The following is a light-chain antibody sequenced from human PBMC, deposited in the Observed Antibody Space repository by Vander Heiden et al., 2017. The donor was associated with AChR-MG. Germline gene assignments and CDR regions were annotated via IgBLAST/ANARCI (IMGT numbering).Light chain of an antibody. V-gene: IGKV4-1*01. CDR3: QQSYSTPALT. CDR2: GAS. CDR1: QSVLYSSNNKYF. J-gene: IGKJ4*01. Sequence: DIVMPQSPDSLSVSLGERATINCKSSQSVLYSSNNKYFLACYQQQPGPPPKLLIYGASSRESGVPDLCSSSGSGTDFTHIISSLEAEDGAFYYCQQSYSTPALTFGRRTKVEIK.